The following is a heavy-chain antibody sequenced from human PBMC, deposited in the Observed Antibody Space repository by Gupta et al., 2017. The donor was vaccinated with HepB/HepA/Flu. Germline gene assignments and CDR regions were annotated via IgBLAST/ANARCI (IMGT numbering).Heavy chain of an antibody. CDR2: ISGDSNTI. Sequence: EVQLVESGGQLVLSGGSLRLSCAASGFNFSPYSMNWVRQAPGKGLEWLSYISGDSNTIQYSDSVKGRFIISRDNAKNSLYLQMNSLTHEDTAVYYCARDLSSCSSGVCYSPRFDYWGQGALVTGSS. D-gene: IGHD2-21*01. J-gene: IGHJ4*02. V-gene: IGHV3-48*02. CDR3: ARDLSSCSSGVCYSPRFDY. CDR1: GFNFSPYS.